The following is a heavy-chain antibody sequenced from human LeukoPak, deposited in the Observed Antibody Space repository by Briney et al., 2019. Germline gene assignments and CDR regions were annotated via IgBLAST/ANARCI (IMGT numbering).Heavy chain of an antibody. Sequence: PSGTLSLTCAVSGGSISSSNWWSWVRQPPGKGLEWIGEIYHSGSTNYNPSLKSRVTISVDTSKNQFSLKLSSVTAADTAVYYCARVYDPDYYGSGKNEDAFDIWGQGTMVTVSS. CDR3: ARVYDPDYYGSGKNEDAFDI. D-gene: IGHD3-10*01. CDR2: IYHSGST. V-gene: IGHV4-4*02. CDR1: GGSISSSNW. J-gene: IGHJ3*02.